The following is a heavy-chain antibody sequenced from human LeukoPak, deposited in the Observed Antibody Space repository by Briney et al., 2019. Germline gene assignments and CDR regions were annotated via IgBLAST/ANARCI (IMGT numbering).Heavy chain of an antibody. V-gene: IGHV3-21*01. CDR1: EYDFRAYT. CDR3: ARDEVGYYYDSGREGPFDY. CDR2: ISKSSALK. J-gene: IGHJ4*02. D-gene: IGHD3-22*01. Sequence: PGGSLRLSCVASEYDFRAYTFTWVRQAPGKGLEYVSSISKSSALKYYSESVRGRFTISRDNAKNSLYLQMNSLRAEDTAVYYCARDEVGYYYDSGREGPFDYWGQGTPVTVS.